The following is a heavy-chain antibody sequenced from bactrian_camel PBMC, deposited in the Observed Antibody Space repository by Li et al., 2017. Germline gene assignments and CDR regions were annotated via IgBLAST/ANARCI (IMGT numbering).Heavy chain of an antibody. Sequence: HVQLVESGGGSVQAGGSLRLSCVAYYGWLHKRHCMGWFRQAPGKEREGVASIYLDGGRTRYADSVKGRFTISLDVDKNNLSLQMNMLKPEDTAVYYCAAQSPCYYSDPGWSWAEFGFWGQGTQVTVS. J-gene: IGHJ6*01. D-gene: IGHD2*01. CDR2: IYLDGGRT. V-gene: IGHV3S54*01. CDR1: YGWLHKRHC. CDR3: AAQSPCYYSDPGWSWAEFGF.